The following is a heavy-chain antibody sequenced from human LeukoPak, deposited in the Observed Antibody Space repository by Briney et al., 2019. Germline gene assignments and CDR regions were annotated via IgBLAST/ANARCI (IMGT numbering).Heavy chain of an antibody. CDR1: GDIVTGYQ. CDR3: ASPIVVFGRVKLDAVHV. D-gene: IGHD3-16*01. Sequence: ASVKVSCKASGDIVTGYQIHWVRQAPGQGLEWMGWISPNSGVTNNTQKFQGRVTMTRDTSTGTAYMELRRLTSDDTAIYYCASPIVVFGRVKLDAVHVWGRGTMVTVSS. J-gene: IGHJ3*01. V-gene: IGHV1-2*02. CDR2: ISPNSGVT.